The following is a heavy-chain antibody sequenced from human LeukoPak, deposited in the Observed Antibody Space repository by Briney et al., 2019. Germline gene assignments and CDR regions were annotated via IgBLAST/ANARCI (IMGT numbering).Heavy chain of an antibody. Sequence: EGSLRLSCAASGFTFSSYAMSWVRQAPGKGLEWVSAISGSGGSTYYADSVKGRFTISRDNSKNTLYLQMNSLRAEDTAVYYCAKDQNSGWYEYFQHWGQGTLVTVSS. J-gene: IGHJ1*01. CDR3: AKDQNSGWYEYFQH. V-gene: IGHV3-23*01. CDR1: GFTFSSYA. D-gene: IGHD6-19*01. CDR2: ISGSGGST.